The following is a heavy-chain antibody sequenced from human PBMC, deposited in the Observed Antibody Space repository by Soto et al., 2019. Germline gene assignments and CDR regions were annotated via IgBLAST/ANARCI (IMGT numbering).Heavy chain of an antibody. CDR2: ISSSGNTI. Sequence: GSLRLSCAASGFTFSRYEINWVRQAPGKGLEWVSYISSSGNTIYYADSVKGRFTISRDNAKSSLYLQMNSRRAEDTDVYYCAGPAGSTWNCYYSYGLDVWGQGTTVTVSS. CDR1: GFTFSRYE. CDR3: AGPAGSTWNCYYSYGLDV. D-gene: IGHD6-13*01. V-gene: IGHV3-48*03. J-gene: IGHJ6*02.